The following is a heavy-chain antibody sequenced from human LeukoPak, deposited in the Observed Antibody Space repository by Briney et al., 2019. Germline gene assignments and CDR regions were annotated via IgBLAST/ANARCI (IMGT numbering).Heavy chain of an antibody. D-gene: IGHD5-18*01. CDR3: ARHRYSYGTYYFDY. CDR1: GGPISSYY. V-gene: IGHV4-59*08. J-gene: IGHJ4*02. Sequence: SETLSLTCTVSGGPISSYYWSWIRQPPGKGLEWMGYIYYSGSTNYNPSLSGRVTISVDTSKNQFSLKLSSVTAADTAVYYCARHRYSYGTYYFDYWGQGTLVTVSS. CDR2: IYYSGST.